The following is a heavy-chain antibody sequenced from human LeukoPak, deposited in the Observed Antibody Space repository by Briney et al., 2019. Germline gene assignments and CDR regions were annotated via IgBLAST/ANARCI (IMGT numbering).Heavy chain of an antibody. CDR1: GFTFSKYW. Sequence: HPGGSLRLSCAASGFTFSKYWMLWVRHAPGKGRESVSRINTDGTDTTYADSVKGRFTVSRDNADNTMFLQMNSVRDEDTAVYYCATKQWLAPPPDSWGQGTPVTVSS. CDR3: ATKQWLAPPPDS. V-gene: IGHV3-74*01. CDR2: INTDGTDT. D-gene: IGHD6-19*01. J-gene: IGHJ4*02.